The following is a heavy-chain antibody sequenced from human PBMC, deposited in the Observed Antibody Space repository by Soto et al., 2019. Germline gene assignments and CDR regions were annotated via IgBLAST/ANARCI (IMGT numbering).Heavy chain of an antibody. CDR1: GGTFSIYT. CDR3: ARTKVGYSSSWYDH. Sequence: GASVKVSCKASGGTFSIYTIIWVRQAPGQGLEWMGRIIPILGIANYAQKFQGRVTITADKSTSTAYMELSSLRSEDTAVYYCARTKVGYSSSWYDHWGQGTLVTVSS. D-gene: IGHD6-13*01. V-gene: IGHV1-69*02. CDR2: IIPILGIA. J-gene: IGHJ5*02.